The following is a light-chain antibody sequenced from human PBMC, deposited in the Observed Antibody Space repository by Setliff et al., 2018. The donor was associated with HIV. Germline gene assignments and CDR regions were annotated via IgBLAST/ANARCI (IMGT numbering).Light chain of an antibody. Sequence: SVLAQPASVSGSPGQSITISCTGTSSDVGTYNAVYLYQQHPGKAPKLMIYDVSTRPSGVSNRFSGSKSGNTASLTISGLQTEDEADYYCAAWDDSLTGYVFGTGTKVTVL. CDR2: DVS. CDR1: SSDVGTYNA. CDR3: AAWDDSLTGYV. J-gene: IGLJ1*01. V-gene: IGLV2-14*01.